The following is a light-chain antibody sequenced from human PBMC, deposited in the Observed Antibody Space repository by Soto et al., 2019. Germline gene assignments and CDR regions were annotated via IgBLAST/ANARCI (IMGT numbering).Light chain of an antibody. CDR2: DVA. CDR1: SSDVGGSNF. Sequence: QSALTQPASVSASPGQSITISCTGTSSDVGGSNFVSWYQQHPGKPPKLIIYDVATRPSGVSNRFSGSKSGSTASLIISRLQTEDEADYYCSSYGGRNNLLFGGGTKLTVL. J-gene: IGLJ2*01. CDR3: SSYGGRNNLL. V-gene: IGLV2-14*03.